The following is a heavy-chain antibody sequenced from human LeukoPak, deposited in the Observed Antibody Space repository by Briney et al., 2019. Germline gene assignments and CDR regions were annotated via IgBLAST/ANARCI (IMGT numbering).Heavy chain of an antibody. Sequence: GGSLSLSCAASGFTFSSYSMNWVRQAPGRGLEWVSSISSSSSYIYYADSVKGRFTISRDNAKNSLYLQMNSLRAEDTAVYYCARESRRYAFDIWGQGTMVTVSS. V-gene: IGHV3-21*01. J-gene: IGHJ3*02. CDR2: ISSSSSYI. CDR3: ARESRRYAFDI. CDR1: GFTFSSYS.